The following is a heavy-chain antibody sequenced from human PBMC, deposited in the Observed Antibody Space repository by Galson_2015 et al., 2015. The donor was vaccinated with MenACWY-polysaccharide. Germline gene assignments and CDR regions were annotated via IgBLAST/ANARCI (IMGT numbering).Heavy chain of an antibody. CDR2: IYYNGGTS. CDR3: ARPEGRYFSSGSFFDF. Sequence: SETLSLTCTVSGGSITGSSYYWAWIRQRPGKGLEWIGTIYYNGGTSYYNPSLTSRVTMSVDVPKNQFSLRLRSVTAADTAVYFCARPEGRYFSSGSFFDFWGQGALFTVSS. V-gene: IGHV4-39*01. CDR1: GGSITGSSYY. D-gene: IGHD3-10*01. J-gene: IGHJ4*02.